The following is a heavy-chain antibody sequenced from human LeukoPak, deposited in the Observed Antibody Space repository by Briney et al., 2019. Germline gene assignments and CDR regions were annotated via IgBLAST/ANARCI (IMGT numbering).Heavy chain of an antibody. Sequence: GGSLRLSCAASGFTFSSHDMNWFRQAPGKGLEWISHISDSGSIYYADSVKGRFTISRDNARNSLYMHMNSLRAEDTAVYYCAKEVEVSPGPDYWGQGTLVTVSS. CDR1: GFTFSSHD. CDR3: AKEVEVSPGPDY. CDR2: ISDSGSI. J-gene: IGHJ4*02. V-gene: IGHV3-48*03. D-gene: IGHD2-15*01.